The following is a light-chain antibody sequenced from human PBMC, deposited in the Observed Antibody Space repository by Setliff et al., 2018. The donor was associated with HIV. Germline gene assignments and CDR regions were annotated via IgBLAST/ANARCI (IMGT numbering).Light chain of an antibody. J-gene: IGLJ1*01. CDR3: SSYTSIITFV. V-gene: IGLV2-11*01. CDR1: SSDVGGYDY. Sequence: QSALTQPRSVSGSPGQSVTIYCTGTSSDVGGYDYVSWIQQQPGKAPKLMIYEVSNRPSGVPARFSGSKSGNTASLTISGLQAEDEALYFCSSYTSIITFVFGTGTKVTVL. CDR2: EVS.